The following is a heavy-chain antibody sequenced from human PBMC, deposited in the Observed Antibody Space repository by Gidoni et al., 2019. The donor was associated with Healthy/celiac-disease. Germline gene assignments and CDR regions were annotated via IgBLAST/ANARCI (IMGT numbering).Heavy chain of an antibody. CDR1: GFTFRSYA. D-gene: IGHD3-9*01. CDR3: AKDIGYYDILTDDY. Sequence: EVQLLESGGGLLQPGGSLRPSCAASGFTFRSYAMSWVRQAPGKGLEWVSAISGSGGSTYYADSVKGRFTISRDNSKNTLYLQMNSLRAEDTAVYYCAKDIGYYDILTDDYWGQGTLVTVSS. V-gene: IGHV3-23*01. J-gene: IGHJ4*02. CDR2: ISGSGGST.